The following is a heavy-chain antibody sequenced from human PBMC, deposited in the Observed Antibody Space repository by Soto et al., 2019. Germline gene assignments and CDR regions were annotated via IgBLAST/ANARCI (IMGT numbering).Heavy chain of an antibody. J-gene: IGHJ2*01. CDR2: IWYDGSNK. V-gene: IGHV3-33*01. Sequence: KGLEWVAVIWYDGSNKYYADSVKGRVTISRDNSKNTLYLQMNSLRAEDTAVYYFFFQAEDGIRGTVPVSAFLLNRSSDL. CDR3: FFQAEDGIRGTVPVSAFLLNRSSDL. D-gene: IGHD1-1*01.